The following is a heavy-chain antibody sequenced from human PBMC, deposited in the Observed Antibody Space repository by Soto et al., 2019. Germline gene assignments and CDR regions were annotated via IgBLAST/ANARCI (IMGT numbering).Heavy chain of an antibody. V-gene: IGHV1-18*04. CDR3: ARDWVPYYYGSGSPYYFDY. Sequence: ASVKVSCKASGYTFTSYGISWVRQAPGQGLEWMGWISAYNGNTNYAQKLRGRVTMTTDTSTSTAYMELRSLRSDDTAVYYCARDWVPYYYGSGSPYYFDYWGQGTLVTVS. CDR2: ISAYNGNT. CDR1: GYTFTSYG. J-gene: IGHJ4*02. D-gene: IGHD3-10*01.